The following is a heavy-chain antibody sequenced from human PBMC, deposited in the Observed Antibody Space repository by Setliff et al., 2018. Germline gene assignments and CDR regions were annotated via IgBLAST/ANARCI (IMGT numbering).Heavy chain of an antibody. D-gene: IGHD5-12*01. CDR2: ISDSSFHI. J-gene: IGHJ3*02. V-gene: IGHV3-21*01. CDR3: ARSEANGGHDPFDI. CDR1: GFPFRIYS. Sequence: GESLKISCAASGFPFRIYSMHWVRQAPGKGLEWVSSISDSSFHIYYRDSVKGRFTISRDNAKNSLYLQMNSLRADDTAVYYCARSEANGGHDPFDIWGQGTMVTVSS.